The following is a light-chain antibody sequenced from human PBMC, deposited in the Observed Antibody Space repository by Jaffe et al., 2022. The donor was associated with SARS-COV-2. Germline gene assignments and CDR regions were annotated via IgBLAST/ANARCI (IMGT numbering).Light chain of an antibody. J-gene: IGKJ1*01. Sequence: DIQMTQSPSTLSASVGDRVTITCRASQSTSSWLAWYQQKPGKAPKLLIYKTSGLEDGVPSRFSGSGSGTEFTLTISTLQPDDFATYYCQQYNSYSETFGQGTKVEIK. CDR2: KTS. CDR1: QSTSSW. CDR3: QQYNSYSET. V-gene: IGKV1-5*03.